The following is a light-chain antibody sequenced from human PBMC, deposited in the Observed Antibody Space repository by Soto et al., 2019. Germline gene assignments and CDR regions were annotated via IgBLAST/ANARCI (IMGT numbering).Light chain of an antibody. CDR1: QSVRSN. Sequence: EIIMTQSPATLSVSPGERATLSCRASQSVRSNLAWYQQKPGQAPRLLIHDASTRATGIPARFSGSGSGTEFTLTISRLEPEDFAVYYCQQYGSSPRTFGQGTKVDI. J-gene: IGKJ1*01. CDR2: DAS. V-gene: IGKV3-15*01. CDR3: QQYGSSPRT.